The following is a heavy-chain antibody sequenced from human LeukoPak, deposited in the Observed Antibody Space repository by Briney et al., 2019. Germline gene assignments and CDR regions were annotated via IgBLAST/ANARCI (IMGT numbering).Heavy chain of an antibody. CDR3: ARDQVRDYYESSGSSGH. D-gene: IGHD3-22*01. CDR1: GFTFDDYG. V-gene: IGHV3-20*04. CDR2: INWNGGST. Sequence: GGSLRLSCAASGFTFDDYGMSWVRQAPGKGLEWVSGINWNGGSTGYADSVKGRFTISRDNAKNSLYLQMNSLRAEDTALYYCARDQVRDYYESSGSSGHWGQGTLVTVSS. J-gene: IGHJ4*02.